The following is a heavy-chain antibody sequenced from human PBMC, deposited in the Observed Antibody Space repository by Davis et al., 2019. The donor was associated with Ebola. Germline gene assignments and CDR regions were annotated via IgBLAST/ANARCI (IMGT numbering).Heavy chain of an antibody. J-gene: IGHJ6*02. CDR2: INAGNGNT. V-gene: IGHV1-3*01. CDR1: GYTFTSYA. Sequence: AASVKVSCKASGYTFTSYAMHWVRQAPGQRLEWMGWINAGNGNTKYSQKFQGRVTITRDTSASTAYMELSSLRSEDTAVYYCARTGNYGALYYYGMDVWGQGTTVTVSS. CDR3: ARTGNYGALYYYGMDV. D-gene: IGHD4-17*01.